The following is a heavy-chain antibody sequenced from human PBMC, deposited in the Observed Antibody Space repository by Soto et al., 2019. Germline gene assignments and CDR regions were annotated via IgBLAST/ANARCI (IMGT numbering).Heavy chain of an antibody. J-gene: IGHJ4*02. Sequence: ASVKVSCKASGYTFTSYGISWVRQAPGQGLEWMGWISAYNGNTNYAQKLQGRVTMTTDTSTSTAYMELRSLRSDDTAVYYCARMGDFWSGYSPFDYWGQGTLVTVSS. CDR1: GYTFTSYG. CDR3: ARMGDFWSGYSPFDY. D-gene: IGHD3-3*01. V-gene: IGHV1-18*01. CDR2: ISAYNGNT.